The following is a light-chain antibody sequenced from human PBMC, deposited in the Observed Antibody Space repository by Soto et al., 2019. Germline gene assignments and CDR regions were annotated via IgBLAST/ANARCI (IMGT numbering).Light chain of an antibody. CDR2: EDS. Sequence: QSALTQPASVSGSPGQSITISCTGTSSDVGGYNLVSWYQQHPGKAPKLMIFEDSKRPSGVSNRFSGSKSGNTASLTISGLLAEDEADYYCTSFTSSSTYVFGTGTKLTVL. V-gene: IGLV2-14*02. J-gene: IGLJ1*01. CDR1: SSDVGGYNL. CDR3: TSFTSSSTYV.